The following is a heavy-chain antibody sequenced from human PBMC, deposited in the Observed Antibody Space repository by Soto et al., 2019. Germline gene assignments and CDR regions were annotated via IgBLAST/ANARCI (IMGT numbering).Heavy chain of an antibody. CDR2: IYHSGST. CDR3: ARGEGYCSSTSCYYYYGMDV. CDR1: GGSISSSNW. D-gene: IGHD2-2*01. Sequence: LSETLSLTCAVSGGSISSSNWWSWVRQPPGKGLEWIGEIYHSGSTNYNPSLKSRVTISVDKSKNQFSLKLSSVTAADTAVYYCARGEGYCSSTSCYYYYGMDVWGQGTTVTVSS. V-gene: IGHV4-4*02. J-gene: IGHJ6*02.